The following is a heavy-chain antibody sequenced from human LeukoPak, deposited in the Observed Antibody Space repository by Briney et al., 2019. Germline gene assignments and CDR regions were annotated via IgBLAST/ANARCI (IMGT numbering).Heavy chain of an antibody. J-gene: IGHJ4*02. Sequence: KPSETLSLTCTVSGGSISSYYWSWIRQPPGKGLEWIGYIYYSGSTNYNPSLKSRVTISVDTSKNQFSLKLSSVTAADTAVYYCATGVGRFCSSTSCFDYWGQGTLVTVSS. CDR3: ATGVGRFCSSTSCFDY. V-gene: IGHV4-59*01. D-gene: IGHD2-2*01. CDR1: GGSISSYY. CDR2: IYYSGST.